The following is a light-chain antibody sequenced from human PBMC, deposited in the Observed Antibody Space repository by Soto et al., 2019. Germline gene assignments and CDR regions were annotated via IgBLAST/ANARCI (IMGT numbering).Light chain of an antibody. CDR2: EVT. CDR1: NSDVGNYNL. CDR3: CSYAGSATGV. J-gene: IGLJ3*02. V-gene: IGLV2-23*02. Sequence: QSVLTQPASVSGSPGQSITISCTGTNSDVGNYNLVSWYQQHPGKAPKLMMYEVTKRPSGVSNRFSGSKSGNTASLTISGLQAEDEADYYFCSYAGSATGVFGGGTKLTVL.